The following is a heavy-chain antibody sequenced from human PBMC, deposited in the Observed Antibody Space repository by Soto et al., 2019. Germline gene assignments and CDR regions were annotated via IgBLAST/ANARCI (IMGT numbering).Heavy chain of an antibody. V-gene: IGHV3-21*01. CDR3: ARGDVVVLTATSNFDY. CDR1: GFTFSSYT. CDR2: ISSSYYI. D-gene: IGHD2-21*02. J-gene: IGHJ4*02. Sequence: GGSLRLSCAASGFTFSSYTMKWVRQAPGKGLEWVASISSSYYIKYADSAKGRFTISRDNAKNSLYLQMNSLRAEDTAVYYCARGDVVVLTATSNFDYWGQGTLVTVSS.